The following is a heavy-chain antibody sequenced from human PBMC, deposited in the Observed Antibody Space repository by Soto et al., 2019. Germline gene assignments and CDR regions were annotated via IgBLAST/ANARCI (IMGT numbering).Heavy chain of an antibody. CDR2: IYYSGST. CDR3: ARERPDGARLDP. D-gene: IGHD6-6*01. CDR1: GGSISSGDYY. J-gene: IGHJ5*02. V-gene: IGHV4-30-4*01. Sequence: QVQLQESGPGLVKPSQTLSLTCTVSGGSISSGDYYWSWIRQPPGKGLEWIGYIYYSGSTHYNPSLKSRVTISVATSKNQFSLKLSSVTAADTAVYYCARERPDGARLDPWGQGPLVTVSS.